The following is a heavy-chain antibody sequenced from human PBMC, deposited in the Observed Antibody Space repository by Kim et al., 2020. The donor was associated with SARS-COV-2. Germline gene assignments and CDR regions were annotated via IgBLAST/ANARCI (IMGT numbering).Heavy chain of an antibody. V-gene: IGHV3-7*01. CDR2: IRGDASVK. Sequence: GGSLRLSCVASGFTFSNYWMDWVRQTPGKGLELKANIRGDASVKNYVDSVKCRFTISRDNVKNSVYLQMNSLRAEDTTVYYCATLKYFWGQGILVTVSS. J-gene: IGHJ4*02. CDR3: ATLKYF. CDR1: GFTFSNYW.